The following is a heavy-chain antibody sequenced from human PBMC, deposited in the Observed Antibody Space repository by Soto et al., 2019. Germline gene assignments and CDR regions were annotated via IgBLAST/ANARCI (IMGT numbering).Heavy chain of an antibody. CDR2: IYWDDDR. J-gene: IGHJ4*02. Sequence: QITLKESGPTLVKPTQTLTLTCSFSGFSLSTRGVGVGWIRQPPGKALEWLALIYWDDDRRYSPSLKSRLTIXXDTAKNQVVLTMTNMDPVDTATYYCARSLWFGELLWGQGTLVTVSS. CDR1: GFSLSTRGVG. CDR3: ARSLWFGELL. D-gene: IGHD3-10*01. V-gene: IGHV2-5*02.